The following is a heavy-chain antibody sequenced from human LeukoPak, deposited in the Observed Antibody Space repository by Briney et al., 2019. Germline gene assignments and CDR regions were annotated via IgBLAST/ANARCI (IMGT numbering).Heavy chain of an antibody. V-gene: IGHV4-34*01. J-gene: IGHJ6*03. CDR3: ARETPGEDYDFWSGYYRKKNYYYYYYMDV. Sequence: SETLSLTCAVYGGSFSGYYWSWIRQPPGKGLEWIGEINHSGSTNYNPSFKSRVTISVDTSKNQFSLKLSSVTAADTAVYYCARETPGEDYDFWSGYYRKKNYYYYYYMDVWGKGTTVTVSS. CDR1: GGSFSGYY. CDR2: INHSGST. D-gene: IGHD3-3*01.